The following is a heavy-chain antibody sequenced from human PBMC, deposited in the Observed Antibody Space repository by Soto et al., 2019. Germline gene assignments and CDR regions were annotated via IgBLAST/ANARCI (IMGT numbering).Heavy chain of an antibody. CDR1: GGSLSSYY. Sequence: SETLSLTCTVSGGSLSSYYWSWVRPPPGKGLEWIGYIYYSGSTNYNPSLKSRVTISVDTSKNQFPLKLSSVTAADTAVYYCARAPTAATTLFDYWGQGTLVTVSS. J-gene: IGHJ4*02. D-gene: IGHD1-1*01. V-gene: IGHV4-59*01. CDR2: IYYSGST. CDR3: ARAPTAATTLFDY.